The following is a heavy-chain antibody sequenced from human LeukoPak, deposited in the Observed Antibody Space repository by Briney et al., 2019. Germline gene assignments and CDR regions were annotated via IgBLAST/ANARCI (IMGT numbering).Heavy chain of an antibody. D-gene: IGHD2-2*01. Sequence: SVKVSCKASGGTFSSYAISWVRQAPGQGLEWMGGIIPIFGTANYAQKFQGRVTITTDESTSTAYMELSSLRSEDTAVYYCARDGYCNSTSCYDYWGQGTLVTVSS. CDR3: ARDGYCNSTSCYDY. CDR2: IIPIFGTA. CDR1: GGTFSSYA. V-gene: IGHV1-69*05. J-gene: IGHJ4*02.